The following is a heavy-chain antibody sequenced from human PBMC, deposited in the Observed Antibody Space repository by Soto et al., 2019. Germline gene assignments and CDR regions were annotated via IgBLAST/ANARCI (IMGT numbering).Heavy chain of an antibody. D-gene: IGHD4-17*01. CDR1: GFIVSSSY. V-gene: IGHV3-66*01. J-gene: IGHJ5*02. Sequence: EVQVVESGGGLVQPGGSLRLSCAASGFIVSSSYMSWVRQAPGKGLEWVAVKGRFTIYRDSSKNTLYLQMDSLRAEDTAVYYCGRSPTKTNYADCFDPWGQGTLVTVSS. CDR3: GRSPTKTNYADCFDP.